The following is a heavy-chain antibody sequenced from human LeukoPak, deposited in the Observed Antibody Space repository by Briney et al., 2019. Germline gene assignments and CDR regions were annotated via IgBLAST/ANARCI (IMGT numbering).Heavy chain of an antibody. V-gene: IGHV3-66*01. D-gene: IGHD3-9*01. J-gene: IGHJ4*02. CDR2: IYDDDSIT. CDR1: GFTVSSNY. CDR3: ARGLWDILSGYDY. Sequence: GGSLRLSCAASGFTVSSNYMIWVRQAPGKGLEWVSVIYDDDSITYYADSVKGRFTISRDNSKNTVYLQMNTLRAEDTGIYYCARGLWDILSGYDYWGQGTLVTVSS.